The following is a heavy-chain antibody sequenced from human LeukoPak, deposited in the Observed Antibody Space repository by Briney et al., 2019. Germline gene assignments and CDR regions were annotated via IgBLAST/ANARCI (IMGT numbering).Heavy chain of an antibody. V-gene: IGHV3-13*01. CDR1: GLALVYYY. D-gene: IGHD6-19*01. Sequence: WRCLGLGGTASGLALVYYYMDWVRQVTGKGLEWVSAVGISGDTYYAGSVKGRFTISRENAKNSLYLQMNSLTAGDTAVYYCVRGGMQVSGIDEIDYWGQGTLVTVSS. CDR2: VGISGDT. CDR3: VRGGMQVSGIDEIDY. J-gene: IGHJ4*02.